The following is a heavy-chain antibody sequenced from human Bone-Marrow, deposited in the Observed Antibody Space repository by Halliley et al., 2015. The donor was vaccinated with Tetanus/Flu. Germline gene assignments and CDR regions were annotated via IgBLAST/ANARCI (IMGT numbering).Heavy chain of an antibody. V-gene: IGHV3-43D*04. CDR3: AKSGESFRYSDVHLDH. Sequence: SLRLSCAASGFIFDDYVMHWVRQAPGKGLEWVSLIIWDGDRTYYAESVKGRFTISRDNNNKSVYLQVKNVTSDDSGMYYCAKSGESFRYSDVHLDHWGQGTLVSVSS. CDR2: IIWDGDRT. CDR1: GFIFDDYV. D-gene: IGHD1-26*01. J-gene: IGHJ4*02.